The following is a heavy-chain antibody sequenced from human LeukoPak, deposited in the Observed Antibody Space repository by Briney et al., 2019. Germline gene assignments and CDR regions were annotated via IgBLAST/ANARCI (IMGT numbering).Heavy chain of an antibody. CDR2: INHSGST. Sequence: SETLSLTCAVYGGSFSGYYWSWIRQPPGKGLEWIGEINHSGSTNYNPSLKSRVTISVDTSKNQFSLKLSSVTAADTAVYYCARRWSPRRRPFDYWGQGTLVTVSS. CDR3: ARRWSPRRRPFDY. V-gene: IGHV4-34*01. CDR1: GGSFSGYY. J-gene: IGHJ4*02. D-gene: IGHD5-24*01.